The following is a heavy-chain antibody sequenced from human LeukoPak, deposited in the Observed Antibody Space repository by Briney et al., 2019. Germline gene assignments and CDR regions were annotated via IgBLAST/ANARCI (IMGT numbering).Heavy chain of an antibody. Sequence: SETLSLTCTVSGGSISSSSYYWGWIRQPPGKGLEWIGSIYYSGSTYYNPSLKSRVTISVDTSKNQFSLKLTSLTAADTAVYYCVKALPFSDWGQGTLVAVSS. CDR1: GGSISSSSYY. D-gene: IGHD2/OR15-2a*01. V-gene: IGHV4-39*07. CDR2: IYYSGST. J-gene: IGHJ4*02. CDR3: VKALPFSD.